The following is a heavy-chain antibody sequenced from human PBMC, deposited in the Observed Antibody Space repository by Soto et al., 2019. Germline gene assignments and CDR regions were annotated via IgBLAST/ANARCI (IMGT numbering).Heavy chain of an antibody. CDR2: LSWNSGTI. CDR3: AKAESSGWYYSLDY. CDR1: GFTFDDYA. J-gene: IGHJ4*02. Sequence: EVQLVESGGGLVQPGKSLRLSCAASGFTFDDYAMHWVRQVPGKGLEGVSGLSWNSGTIDYADSVKGRFTISRDNAKNSLHLQMNSLKPEDTAFYYCAKAESSGWYYSLDYWGQGTLVTVSS. V-gene: IGHV3-9*01. D-gene: IGHD6-19*01.